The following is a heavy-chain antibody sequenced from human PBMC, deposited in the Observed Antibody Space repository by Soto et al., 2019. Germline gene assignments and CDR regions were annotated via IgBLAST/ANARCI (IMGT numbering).Heavy chain of an antibody. D-gene: IGHD4-4*01. J-gene: IGHJ2*01. CDR2: INAGNGNT. CDR3: ARGAKDFINFDLDFDL. CDR1: GYTFTSYA. V-gene: IGHV1-3*05. Sequence: QVQLVQSGAEEKKPGASVKVSCKASGYTFTSYAMHWVRQAPGQRLEWMGWINAGNGNTKYSQKFQGRVTITGATSASTAYMELSSLRSEDTAVEYWARGAKDFINFDLDFDLWGRGTLVTVS.